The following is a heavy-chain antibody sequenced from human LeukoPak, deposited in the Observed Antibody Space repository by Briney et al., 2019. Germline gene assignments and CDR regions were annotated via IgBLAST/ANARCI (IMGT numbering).Heavy chain of an antibody. J-gene: IGHJ6*03. CDR3: ARSWAPIAVYYYYMDV. Sequence: SVKVSCKASGGTFSSYAISWVRQAPGQGLEWMGGIIPIFGTANYAQKFQGRVTITTDESTSTAYKELSSLRSEDTAVYYCARSWAPIAVYYYYMDVWGKGTTVTVSS. D-gene: IGHD2-21*01. CDR2: IIPIFGTA. CDR1: GGTFSSYA. V-gene: IGHV1-69*05.